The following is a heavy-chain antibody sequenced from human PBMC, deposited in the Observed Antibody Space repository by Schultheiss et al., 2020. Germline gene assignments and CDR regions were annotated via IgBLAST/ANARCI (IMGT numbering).Heavy chain of an antibody. Sequence: SQTLSLTCTVSGGSISSSSYYWGWIRQPPGKGLEWIGSIYYSGTTYYNPSLKSRVTISVDTSKNQFSLKLSSVTAADTAVYYCARGITMIVVAMGPYDAFDIWGQGTMVNGSS. CDR2: IYYSGTT. D-gene: IGHD3-22*01. V-gene: IGHV4-39*07. CDR1: GGSISSSSYY. CDR3: ARGITMIVVAMGPYDAFDI. J-gene: IGHJ3*02.